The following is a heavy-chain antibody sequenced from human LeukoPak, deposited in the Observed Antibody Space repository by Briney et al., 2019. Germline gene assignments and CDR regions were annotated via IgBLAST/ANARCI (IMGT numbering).Heavy chain of an antibody. V-gene: IGHV3-23*01. CDR2: ISGSGGST. J-gene: IGHJ4*02. CDR1: GFTFSSYA. CDR3: AKAYYYDSSGYYLDY. D-gene: IGHD3-22*01. Sequence: GGSLRLSCAASGFTFSSYAMSWVRQAPGKGLEWVSAISGSGGSTYYADSVKGRFTISRDNSKNTLYLQMNSLRAEDTAVYYCAKAYYYDSSGYYLDYWGQGTLVTVSS.